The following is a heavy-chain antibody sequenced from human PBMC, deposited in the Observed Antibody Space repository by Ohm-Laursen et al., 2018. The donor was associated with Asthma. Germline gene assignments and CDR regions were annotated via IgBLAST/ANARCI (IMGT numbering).Heavy chain of an antibody. CDR2: FFLRGND. Sequence: GTLSLTCTVSGSSISSYYWSWIRQPPGEGLEWIGYFFLRGNDNYNPSLRSRVTMSMGTSRDQFSLNLRSVTAADTAVYYCARVGIAARVIDYWGQGTLVTVSS. J-gene: IGHJ4*02. CDR1: GSSISSYY. V-gene: IGHV4-59*01. CDR3: ARVGIAARVIDY. D-gene: IGHD6-6*01.